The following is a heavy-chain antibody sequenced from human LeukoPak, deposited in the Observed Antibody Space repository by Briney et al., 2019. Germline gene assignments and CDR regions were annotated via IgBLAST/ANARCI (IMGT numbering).Heavy chain of an antibody. CDR2: ISAYTGNT. V-gene: IGHV1-18*01. J-gene: IGHJ4*02. CDR3: ARSGVGYFYDNTGYYPLDY. CDR1: GYTFTNYG. D-gene: IGHD3-22*01. Sequence: VASVTVSFMASGYTFTNYGISWMRQAPGQGLEWMGWISAYTGNTNYAQNFQGRVTMTTDTSTSTAFMELRSLRSDDTAVYYCARSGVGYFYDNTGYYPLDYWGQGTLVTVSS.